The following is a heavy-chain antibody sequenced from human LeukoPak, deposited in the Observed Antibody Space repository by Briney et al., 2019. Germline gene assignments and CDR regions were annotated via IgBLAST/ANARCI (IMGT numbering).Heavy chain of an antibody. V-gene: IGHV4-59*01. Sequence: SETLSLTCTVSGGSISSYYWSWIRQPPGKGLEWIGYIYYSGSTNYNPSLKSRVTISVDTSKNQFSLKLSSVTAADTVVYYCARGGVVGAIDYWGQGTLVTVSS. D-gene: IGHD2-15*01. CDR3: ARGGVVGAIDY. J-gene: IGHJ4*02. CDR2: IYYSGST. CDR1: GGSISSYY.